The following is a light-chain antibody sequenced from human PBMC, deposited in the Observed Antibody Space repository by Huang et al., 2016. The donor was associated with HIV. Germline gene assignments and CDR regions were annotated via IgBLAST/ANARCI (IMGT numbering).Light chain of an antibody. V-gene: IGKV1-16*01. CDR3: HQYYSFPYT. Sequence: DIEMTQSPSSLSASVGDRVTVTCRASQGISNYLAWFQQKPGKAPKSLIQSASSLQSGVPSRFSGSGSGPDFTLTISGLQPDDSATYYCHQYYSFPYTFGQGTKLEIK. J-gene: IGKJ2*01. CDR2: SAS. CDR1: QGISNY.